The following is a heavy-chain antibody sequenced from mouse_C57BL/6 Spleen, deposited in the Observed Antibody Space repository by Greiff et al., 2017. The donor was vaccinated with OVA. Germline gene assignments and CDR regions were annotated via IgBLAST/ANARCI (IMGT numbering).Heavy chain of an antibody. Sequence: VQLKQSGAELVKPGASVKLSCKASGYTFTSYCMHWVKQRPGQGLEWIGYINPSSGYTKYNQKFKDKATLTADKSSSTAYMQLSSLTYEDTAVDYGARYSSGYLFDYWGQGTTLTISS. V-gene: IGHV1-7*01. D-gene: IGHD3-2*02. CDR2: INPSSGYT. CDR3: ARYSSGYLFDY. CDR1: GYTFTSYC. J-gene: IGHJ2*01.